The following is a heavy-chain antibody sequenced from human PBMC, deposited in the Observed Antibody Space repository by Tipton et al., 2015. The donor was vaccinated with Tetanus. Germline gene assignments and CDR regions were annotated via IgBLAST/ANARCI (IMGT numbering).Heavy chain of an antibody. CDR3: ARLILGRSKEVAGIRYYYYYGLDV. CDR1: GDSVSGYY. Sequence: TLSLTCTVSGDSVSGYYWSWIRQPPGKGLEWVGYVYYTGDTNYNPSLKSRVTISMDRSENQISLKMTSVTAADTAVYYCARLILGRSKEVAGIRYYYYYGLDVWGQGTTVTVTS. CDR2: VYYTGDT. V-gene: IGHV4-59*02. J-gene: IGHJ6*02. D-gene: IGHD6-19*01.